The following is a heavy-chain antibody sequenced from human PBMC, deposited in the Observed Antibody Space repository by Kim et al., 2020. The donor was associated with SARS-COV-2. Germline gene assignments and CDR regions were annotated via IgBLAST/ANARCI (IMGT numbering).Heavy chain of an antibody. Sequence: GGSLRLSCAVSTFTFSSYDMSWVRQAPGGLEWVSGISGSGGSTYYADSVKGRFTISRDNSKYILYLQMNSLRGEDTAVYFCAKSTRTMIRGVILAQVFDYWGQGPLVTVSS. CDR3: AKSTRTMIRGVILAQVFDY. CDR2: ISGSGGST. CDR1: TFTFSSYD. D-gene: IGHD3-10*01. J-gene: IGHJ4*02. V-gene: IGHV3-23*01.